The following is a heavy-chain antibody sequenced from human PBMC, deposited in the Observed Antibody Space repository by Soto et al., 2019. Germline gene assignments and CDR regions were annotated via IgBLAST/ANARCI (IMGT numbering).Heavy chain of an antibody. CDR3: AISTRSLSYFGMDV. D-gene: IGHD3-10*01. CDR1: GYNFSDYG. J-gene: IGHJ6*02. V-gene: IGHV1-18*04. CDR2: ISSYSGQT. Sequence: ASVKVSCKASGYNFSDYGVNWVRQDPGQGLGWMGWISSYSGQTMIPRKFQGRVTMTTDTPTSTGYMELRGLTSDDTALYYCAISTRSLSYFGMDVWGQGTTVTVSS.